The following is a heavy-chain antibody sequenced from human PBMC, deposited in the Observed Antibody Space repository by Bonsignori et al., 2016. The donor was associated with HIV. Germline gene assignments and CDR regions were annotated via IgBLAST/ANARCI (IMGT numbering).Heavy chain of an antibody. V-gene: IGHV4-34*01. J-gene: IGHJ3*02. CDR3: ARAPPKYGSGSYFDFDI. Sequence: WIRQPPGKGLEWIGEINHSGSTNYNPSLKSRVTISADTSKNQFSLKLSSVTAADTAVYYCARAPPKYGSGSYFDFDIWGQGTMVTVSS. D-gene: IGHD3-10*01. CDR2: INHSGST.